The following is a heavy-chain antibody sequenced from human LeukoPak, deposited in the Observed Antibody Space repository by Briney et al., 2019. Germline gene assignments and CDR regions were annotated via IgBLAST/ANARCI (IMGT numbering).Heavy chain of an antibody. Sequence: SETLSLTCTLSRGAIRIYYTSCIRQPPGKGLEWIGYIYYSGSTNYNPSLKRRVTISVDPSKNQFSLKLSSVTAADAAVYYCARAGGYDAFDIWGQGTMVTVSS. V-gene: IGHV4-59*08. CDR3: ARAGGYDAFDI. CDR1: RGAIRIYY. CDR2: IYYSGST. D-gene: IGHD3-10*01. J-gene: IGHJ3*02.